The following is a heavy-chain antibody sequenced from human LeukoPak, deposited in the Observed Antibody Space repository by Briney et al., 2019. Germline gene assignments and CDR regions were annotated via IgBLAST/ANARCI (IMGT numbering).Heavy chain of an antibody. Sequence: GGSLRLSCAASGFTFSSYAMSWVRQAPGKGLECISGFSGSGGSTYYADSVKGRFTISRDNSKNTLYLQMNSLRAEDTAVYYCARDLERGGYYDSSGLLDYWGQGTLVTVSS. CDR3: ARDLERGGYYDSSGLLDY. D-gene: IGHD3-22*01. CDR1: GFTFSSYA. CDR2: FSGSGGST. J-gene: IGHJ4*02. V-gene: IGHV3-23*01.